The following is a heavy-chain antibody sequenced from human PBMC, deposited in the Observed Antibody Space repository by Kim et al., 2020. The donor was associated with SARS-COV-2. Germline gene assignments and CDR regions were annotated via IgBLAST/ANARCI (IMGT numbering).Heavy chain of an antibody. Sequence: SETLSLTCAVYGGSFSGYYWSWIRQPPGKGLEWIGEINHSGSTNYNPSLKSRVTISVDTSKNQFSLKLSSVTAADTAVYYCASHGGGRGYSGYDTDYWGQGTLVTVSS. D-gene: IGHD5-12*01. CDR2: INHSGST. CDR3: ASHGGGRGYSGYDTDY. CDR1: GGSFSGYY. V-gene: IGHV4-34*01. J-gene: IGHJ4*02.